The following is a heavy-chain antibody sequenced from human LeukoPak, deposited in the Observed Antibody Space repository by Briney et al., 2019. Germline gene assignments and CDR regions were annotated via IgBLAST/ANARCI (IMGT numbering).Heavy chain of an antibody. CDR2: IYYSGST. CDR1: GGSISSYY. Sequence: SETLSLTCTVSGGSISSYYWSWIRQPPGKGLEWIGYIYYSGSTNYNPSLKSRVTISVDTSMNQFSLKLSSVTAADTAVYYCARGLYYYDSSGYRYWGQGTLVTVSS. V-gene: IGHV4-59*01. D-gene: IGHD3-22*01. J-gene: IGHJ4*02. CDR3: ARGLYYYDSSGYRY.